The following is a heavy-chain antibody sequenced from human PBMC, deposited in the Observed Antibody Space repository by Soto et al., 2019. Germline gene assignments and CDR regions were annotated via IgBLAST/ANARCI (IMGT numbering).Heavy chain of an antibody. CDR2: ISYTGST. D-gene: IGHD1-20*01. Sequence: SETLSLTCSVSGGSVSTGSHYWSWIRQPPGKGLEWIAYISYTGSTNYNPSLKSRVTISVDTSKNQFSLRLDSVTAADTAVYYCARDRSDNFKSYDAFDIWGQGTLVTVSS. J-gene: IGHJ3*02. CDR1: GGSVSTGSHY. V-gene: IGHV4-61*01. CDR3: ARDRSDNFKSYDAFDI.